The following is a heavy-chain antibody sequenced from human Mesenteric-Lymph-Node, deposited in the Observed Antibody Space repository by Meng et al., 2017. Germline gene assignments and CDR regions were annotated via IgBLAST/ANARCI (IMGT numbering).Heavy chain of an antibody. Sequence: SETLSLTCTVSGGSVSSGSYYWSWIRQPPGKGLEWIGYIYYSGSTNYNPSLKSRVTISVDTSKNQFSLKLSSVTAADTAVYYCARDKTSGPGYYYYGMDVWGQGTTVTVSS. CDR1: GGSVSSGSYY. J-gene: IGHJ6*02. V-gene: IGHV4-61*01. CDR2: IYYSGST. D-gene: IGHD6-19*01. CDR3: ARDKTSGPGYYYYGMDV.